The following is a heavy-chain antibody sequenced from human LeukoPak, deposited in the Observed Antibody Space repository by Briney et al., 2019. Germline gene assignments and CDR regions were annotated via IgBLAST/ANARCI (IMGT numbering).Heavy chain of an antibody. V-gene: IGHV1-2*02. CDR3: ARDYPDSSGSSYMDV. CDR1: GYTFTDHY. D-gene: IGHD3-22*01. CDR2: INPYSGAT. Sequence: ASVKVSCKASGYTFTDHYMHWVRQAPGQGLEWMRWINPYSGATLYAQSFQGRVTLTRDTSISTAYMDLSRLRSDDMAVYYCARDYPDSSGSSYMDVWAKGTTVTVSS. J-gene: IGHJ6*03.